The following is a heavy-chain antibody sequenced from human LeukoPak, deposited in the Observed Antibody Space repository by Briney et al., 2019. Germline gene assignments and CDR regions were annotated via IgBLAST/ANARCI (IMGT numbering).Heavy chain of an antibody. Sequence: SPTLSLTCAISGDSVSSNSAAWSWIRQSPSRGLEWLGRTYYRSKWYNDYAVSVKSRITINPDTSKNQFSLQLNSVTPEDTAVYYCARASVYDYVWGSYRYQYYFDYWGQGTLVTVSS. CDR3: ARASVYDYVWGSYRYQYYFDY. V-gene: IGHV6-1*01. CDR1: GDSVSSNSAA. D-gene: IGHD3-16*02. J-gene: IGHJ4*02. CDR2: TYYRSKWYN.